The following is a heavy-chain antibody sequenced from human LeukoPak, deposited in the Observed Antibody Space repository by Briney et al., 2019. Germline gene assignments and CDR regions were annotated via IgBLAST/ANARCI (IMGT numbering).Heavy chain of an antibody. Sequence: ASVKVSCKASGGTFSSYAISWVRQAPGQGLEWMGWINPNSGGTNYAQKFQGWVTMTRDTSISTAYMELSRLRSDDTAVYYCARGRRPYYYDSSGYFYDFDYWGQGTLVTVSS. J-gene: IGHJ4*02. CDR1: GGTFSSYA. CDR2: INPNSGGT. CDR3: ARGRRPYYYDSSGYFYDFDY. V-gene: IGHV1-2*04. D-gene: IGHD3-22*01.